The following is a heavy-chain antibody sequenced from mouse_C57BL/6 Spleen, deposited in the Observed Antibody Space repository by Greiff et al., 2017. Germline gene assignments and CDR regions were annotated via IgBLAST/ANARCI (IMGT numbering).Heavy chain of an antibody. D-gene: IGHD1-1*01. CDR1: GYTFTDHT. CDR3: ARWGAVVASPYAMDY. J-gene: IGHJ4*01. CDR2: IYPRDGST. V-gene: IGHV1-78*01. Sequence: QVQLQQSDAELVKPGASVKISCKVSGYTFTDHTIHWMKQRPEQGLEWIGYIYPRDGSTKYNEKFKGKATVTADKSSSTAYMQLNSLTSEDSAVYFCARWGAVVASPYAMDYWGQGTSVTVSS.